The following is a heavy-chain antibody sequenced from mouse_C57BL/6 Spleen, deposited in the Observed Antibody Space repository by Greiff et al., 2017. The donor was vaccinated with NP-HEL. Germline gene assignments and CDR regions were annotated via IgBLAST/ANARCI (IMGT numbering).Heavy chain of an antibody. CDR1: GYTFTSYW. Sequence: QVQLKESGAELVRPGSSVKLSCKASGYTFTSYWMHWVKQRPIQGLEWIGNIDPSDSETHYNQKFKDKATLTVDKYSSTAYMQRSSLTSEDSAVYYWARWMNYEIDYWGQGTTLTVSS. D-gene: IGHD1-1*01. J-gene: IGHJ2*01. CDR3: ARWMNYEIDY. V-gene: IGHV1-52*01. CDR2: IDPSDSET.